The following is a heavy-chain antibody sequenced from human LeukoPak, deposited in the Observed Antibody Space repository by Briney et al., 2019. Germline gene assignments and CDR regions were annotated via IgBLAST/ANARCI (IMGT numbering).Heavy chain of an antibody. CDR3: ARVEDDSSGYDAFDI. Sequence: SETLSLTCTVSGGSISSGGYYWSWIRQHPGKGLEWIGYIYYSGSTYYNPSLKSRVTISVDTSKNQFSLKLSSVTAADTVVYCCARVEDDSSGYDAFDIWGQGTMVTVSS. V-gene: IGHV4-31*03. J-gene: IGHJ3*02. D-gene: IGHD3-22*01. CDR2: IYYSGST. CDR1: GGSISSGGYY.